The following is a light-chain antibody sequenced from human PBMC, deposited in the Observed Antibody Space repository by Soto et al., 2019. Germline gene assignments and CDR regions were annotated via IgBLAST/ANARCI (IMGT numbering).Light chain of an antibody. J-gene: IGKJ2*01. Sequence: DIQMTQSPSSLSASVGDRVTITCRASQNIKSHLNWYQQKPGKAPKLLIYAASSLQSGVPSRFSGSGFGTDFTLTISRLQPEDFATYYCQQSFSMPRTFGQGNKLEIK. CDR1: QNIKSH. CDR2: AAS. V-gene: IGKV1-39*01. CDR3: QQSFSMPRT.